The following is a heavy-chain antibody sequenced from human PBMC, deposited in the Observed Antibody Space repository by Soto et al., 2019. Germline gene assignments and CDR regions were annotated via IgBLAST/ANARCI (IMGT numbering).Heavy chain of an antibody. CDR2: ISHDGSST. V-gene: IGHV3-30*03. J-gene: IGHJ4*02. CDR3: ATSDFTSYPGLD. D-gene: IGHD3-3*01. Sequence: QVQLVESGGGVVQPGRSLTLSCVASGFSFSSYGMHWVHQAPGKGLEWVAVISHDGSSTYYGDSVKGRFTISRDNSNNTLFLQMNTLRNDDSAVYYCATSDFTSYPGLDWGQGALVTVSS. CDR1: GFSFSSYG.